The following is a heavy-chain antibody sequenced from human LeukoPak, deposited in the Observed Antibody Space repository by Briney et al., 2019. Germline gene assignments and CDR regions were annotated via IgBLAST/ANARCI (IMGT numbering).Heavy chain of an antibody. D-gene: IGHD6-19*01. CDR1: GGSISGYY. CDR3: AGSPLSYYYYMDV. CDR2: SYYSGST. V-gene: IGHV4-59*01. J-gene: IGHJ6*03. Sequence: SETLSPTCTVSGGSISGYYWSWIRQPPGKGLEWIGYSYYSGSTNYNPSLKSRVTISVDTSKNQFSLKLSSVTAADTAVYYCAGSPLSYYYYMDVWGKGTTVTVSS.